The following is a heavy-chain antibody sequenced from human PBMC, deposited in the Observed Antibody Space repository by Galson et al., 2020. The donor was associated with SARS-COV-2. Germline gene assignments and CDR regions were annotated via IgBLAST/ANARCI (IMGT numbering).Heavy chain of an antibody. J-gene: IGHJ6*02. D-gene: IGHD3-16*01. Sequence: GESLKISCAASGFTFSSYGMHWVRQAPGKGLEWVAVISYDGSNKYYADSVKGRFTISRDNSKNTLYLQMNSLRAEDTAVYYCARARGGGYDYGMDVWGQGTTVTVSS. CDR3: ARARGGGYDYGMDV. CDR2: ISYDGSNK. V-gene: IGHV3-30*03. CDR1: GFTFSSYG.